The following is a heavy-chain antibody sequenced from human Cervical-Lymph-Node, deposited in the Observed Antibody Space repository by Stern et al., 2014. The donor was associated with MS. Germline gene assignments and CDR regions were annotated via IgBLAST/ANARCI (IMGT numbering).Heavy chain of an antibody. CDR1: GFKFSIYW. CDR3: ARQTTAWASDV. Sequence: EQLVQSGAEVIRPGESLKISCKGSGFKFSIYWIAWVRQMPGKGLEWMGIIYPGDSETRYSPSFQGQVTMSADKSTSTAYLQWSSLNASDTAMYFCARQTTAWASDVWGQGTLVTVSS. V-gene: IGHV5-51*01. CDR2: IYPGDSET. D-gene: IGHD1-14*01. J-gene: IGHJ4*02.